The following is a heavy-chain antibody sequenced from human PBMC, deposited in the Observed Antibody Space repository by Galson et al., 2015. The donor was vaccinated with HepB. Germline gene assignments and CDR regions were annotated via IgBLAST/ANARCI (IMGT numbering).Heavy chain of an antibody. J-gene: IGHJ4*02. CDR3: TTDRGFLEWLVYDY. D-gene: IGHD3-3*01. Sequence: SLRLSCAASGFTFSNAWLSWVRQAPGKGLEWVGRIKSKPDGGTTDYAAPVKGRFTISRDDSKNTLYLQMNSLKTEDTAVYYCTTDRGFLEWLVYDYWGQGTLVTVSS. CDR1: GFTFSNAW. V-gene: IGHV3-15*01. CDR2: IKSKPDGGTT.